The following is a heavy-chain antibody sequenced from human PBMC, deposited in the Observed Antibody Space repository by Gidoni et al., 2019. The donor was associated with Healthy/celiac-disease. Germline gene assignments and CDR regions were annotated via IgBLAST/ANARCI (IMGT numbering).Heavy chain of an antibody. CDR1: GGSFSGYY. V-gene: IGHV4-34*01. CDR3: ARERAYCSSTSCYHRHVDY. CDR2: INHSGST. D-gene: IGHD2-2*01. Sequence: QVQLQQWGAGLLKPSATLSLTCAVYGGSFSGYYWSWIRQPPGKGLEWIGEINHSGSTNYNPSLKSRVTISVDTSKNQFSLKLSSVTAADTAVYYCARERAYCSSTSCYHRHVDYWGQGTLVTVSS. J-gene: IGHJ4*02.